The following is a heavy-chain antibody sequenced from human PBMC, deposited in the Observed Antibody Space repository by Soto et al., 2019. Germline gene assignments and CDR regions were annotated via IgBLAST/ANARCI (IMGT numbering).Heavy chain of an antibody. Sequence: QVQLVQSGAEVKKPGSSVKVSCKASGGTFSSYTISWVRRAPGQGLEWMGRIIPILGIANYAQKFQGRVTITADKSASPAYMELSSLRSEDTAVYYCARDPHIAMAGSYYYGMDVWGQGTTVTVSS. D-gene: IGHD6-19*01. CDR3: ARDPHIAMAGSYYYGMDV. CDR2: IIPILGIA. J-gene: IGHJ6*02. V-gene: IGHV1-69*08. CDR1: GGTFSSYT.